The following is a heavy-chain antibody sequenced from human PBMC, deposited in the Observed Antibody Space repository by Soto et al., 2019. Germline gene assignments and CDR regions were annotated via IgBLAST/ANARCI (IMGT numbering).Heavy chain of an antibody. D-gene: IGHD6-6*01. CDR3: AKDVGTSSSDY. CDR1: GFTFSSYG. J-gene: IGHJ4*02. Sequence: GGSLRLSCAASGFTFSSYGMHWVRQAPGKGLEWVAVIWYDGRNKYYADSVKGRFTISRDNSKNTLYLQMDSLRAEDTAMYFCAKDVGTSSSDYWGQGT. V-gene: IGHV3-33*06. CDR2: IWYDGRNK.